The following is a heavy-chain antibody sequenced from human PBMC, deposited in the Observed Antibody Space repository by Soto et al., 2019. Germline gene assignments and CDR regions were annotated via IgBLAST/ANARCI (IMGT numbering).Heavy chain of an antibody. V-gene: IGHV3-21*01. CDR2: ISGSSTYI. CDR3: ARMRAAGSADY. CDR1: GFTFSSFT. Sequence: EVHLLESGGGLVKPGGSLRLSCAASGFTFSSFTMNWVRQAPGKGLEWISSISGSSTYIYYADSVKGRFTISRDNSKNSPSLQINSLRADDTAVYYCARMRAAGSADYWGQVHLVTVSS. D-gene: IGHD6-25*01. J-gene: IGHJ4*02.